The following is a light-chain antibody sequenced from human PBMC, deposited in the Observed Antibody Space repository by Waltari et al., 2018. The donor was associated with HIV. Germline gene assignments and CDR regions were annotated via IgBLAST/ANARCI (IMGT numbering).Light chain of an antibody. CDR2: LNSDGSH. J-gene: IGLJ1*01. V-gene: IGLV4-69*01. Sequence: QLVLTKSPSASASLGASVKLTCTLSSGHSHYAIAWHQQQPEKGPRYLMKLNSDGSHTKGDGIPDRFSGSSSGAERYLTISTLQSEDEADYYCQTWGTGIQVFGSGTKVTVL. CDR1: SGHSHYA. CDR3: QTWGTGIQV.